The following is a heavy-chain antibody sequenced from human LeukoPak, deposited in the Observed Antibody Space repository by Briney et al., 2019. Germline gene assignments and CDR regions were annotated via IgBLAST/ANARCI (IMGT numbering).Heavy chain of an antibody. V-gene: IGHV4-4*09. CDR3: ATSYDVKTAPYDL. CDR1: GGSISSYC. Sequence: SETLSLTCTVSGGSISSYCWSWVRQSPGKGLEWIGYIFPSGRTDYNPSLKSRVTMSIDRSKSQVSLELGFLTAADTAVYYCATSYDVKTAPYDLWGQGTLVTVAS. CDR2: IFPSGRT. J-gene: IGHJ5*02. D-gene: IGHD3-16*01.